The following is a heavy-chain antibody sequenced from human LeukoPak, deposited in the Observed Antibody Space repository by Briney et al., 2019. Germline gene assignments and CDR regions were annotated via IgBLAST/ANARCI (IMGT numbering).Heavy chain of an antibody. D-gene: IGHD4-23*01. Sequence: PSETLALTCTVSGGSINSYYWSWIRQPAGKGLEWIGRIYSSGSTNYNPSLKSRVSMSVDTPKNQFSLELTSVTAADTAVYYCARGGKATVVTMWGQGILVTVSS. V-gene: IGHV4-4*07. CDR1: GGSINSYY. CDR2: IYSSGST. J-gene: IGHJ4*02. CDR3: ARGGKATVVTM.